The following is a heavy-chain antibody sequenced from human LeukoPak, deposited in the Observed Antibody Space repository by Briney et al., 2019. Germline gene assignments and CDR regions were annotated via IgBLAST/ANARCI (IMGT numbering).Heavy chain of an antibody. CDR3: VKSGGYGLIDY. Sequence: SETLSLTCAVYGGSFSGYYWSWIRQPPGKGLEWIGEINHSGSTYYNASLQSRVTISIDTSKNQFSLRLNSVTAADTAMYFCVKSGGYGLIDYWGQGTLVTVSS. J-gene: IGHJ4*02. CDR1: GGSFSGYY. D-gene: IGHD1-26*01. CDR2: INHSGST. V-gene: IGHV4-34*01.